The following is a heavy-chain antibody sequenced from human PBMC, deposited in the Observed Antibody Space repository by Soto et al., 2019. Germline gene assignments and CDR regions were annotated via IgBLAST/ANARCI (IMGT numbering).Heavy chain of an antibody. CDR1: GGSVSTGMKY. CDR2: MYKTGET. CDR3: MKAHESGDFLGMSV. V-gene: IGHV4-61*01. Sequence: PSETLSLTCTVSGGSVSTGMKYWGWVPEPPGKALEFIGYMYKTGETLLNSALKSRVTLSMETSKNQFSLTLSSVTAEDTAVYFCMKAHESGDFLGMSVWGPGTTVTAP. J-gene: IGHJ6*02. D-gene: IGHD3-10*01.